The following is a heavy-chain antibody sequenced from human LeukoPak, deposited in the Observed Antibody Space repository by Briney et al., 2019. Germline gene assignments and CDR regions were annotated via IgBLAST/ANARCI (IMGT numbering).Heavy chain of an antibody. D-gene: IGHD2-15*01. Sequence: GSLRLSCAASGFTFSSYGMHWVRQAPGKGLEWVAVISYDGSNKYYADSVKGRFTISRDNSKNTLYLQMNSLRAEDTAVYYCAKEGCSGGSCYPYFDYWGQGTLVTVSS. J-gene: IGHJ4*02. CDR1: GFTFSSYG. CDR2: ISYDGSNK. V-gene: IGHV3-30*18. CDR3: AKEGCSGGSCYPYFDY.